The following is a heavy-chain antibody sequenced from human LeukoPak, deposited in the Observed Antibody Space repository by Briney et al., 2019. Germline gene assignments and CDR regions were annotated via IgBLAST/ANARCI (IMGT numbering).Heavy chain of an antibody. J-gene: IGHJ5*02. Sequence: GESLKISCKGSGYSFTSYWIGWVRQMPGKGLEWMGIIYPGDSDTRYSPSFQGQVTVSADKSISTAYLQWSSLKASDTAMYYCARRLGSLLTGEWFDPWGQGTLVTVSS. V-gene: IGHV5-51*01. CDR2: IYPGDSDT. CDR3: ARRLGSLLTGEWFDP. CDR1: GYSFTSYW. D-gene: IGHD7-27*01.